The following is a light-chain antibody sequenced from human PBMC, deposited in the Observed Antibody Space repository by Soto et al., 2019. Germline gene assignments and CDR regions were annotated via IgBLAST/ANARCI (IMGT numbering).Light chain of an antibody. CDR3: QQSGGSPFFS. J-gene: IGKJ3*01. CDR2: GAS. V-gene: IGKV3-20*01. CDR1: QSVSSTY. Sequence: EIVLTQSPGTLSLSPGERATLSCRASQSVSSTYLAWYQKKPGQPPRLLIYGASSRATGIPDRFSGSGSGTDFTLTISRLEPEDFAVYYCQQSGGSPFFSFGPGTKVDI.